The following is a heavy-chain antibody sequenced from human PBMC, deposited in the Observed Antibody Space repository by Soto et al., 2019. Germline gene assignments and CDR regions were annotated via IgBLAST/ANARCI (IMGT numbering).Heavy chain of an antibody. CDR3: ARDRNVLMVYAIGGWFDP. D-gene: IGHD2-8*01. CDR1: GYTFTSYC. V-gene: IGHV1-18*04. Sequence: AASVKVSCKASGYTFTSYCISWVRQAPGQGLEWMGWINAYNGNTNYAQKLQGRVTMTTDTSTSTAYMELRSLRSEDTAVYYCARDRNVLMVYAIGGWFDPWGQGTLVTVSS. CDR2: INAYNGNT. J-gene: IGHJ5*02.